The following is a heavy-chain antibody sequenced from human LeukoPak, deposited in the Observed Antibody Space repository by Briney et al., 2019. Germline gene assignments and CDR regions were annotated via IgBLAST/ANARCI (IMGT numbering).Heavy chain of an antibody. Sequence: PGGSLRLSCAASGFTFSSYAISWVRQAPGKGLEWLSAISGSGGSTYYADSVKGRFTISRDNSNNTMYLQMNSLRTEDTAVYYCAKHSGGSCYSSFDYWGQGTLVTVSS. D-gene: IGHD2-15*01. CDR3: AKHSGGSCYSSFDY. V-gene: IGHV3-23*01. CDR1: GFTFSSYA. J-gene: IGHJ4*02. CDR2: ISGSGGST.